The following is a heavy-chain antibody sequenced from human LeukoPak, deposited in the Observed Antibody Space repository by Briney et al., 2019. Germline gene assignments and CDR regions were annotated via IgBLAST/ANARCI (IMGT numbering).Heavy chain of an antibody. V-gene: IGHV4-31*03. CDR1: GGSVSSGSHY. Sequence: TSETLSLTCTVSGGSVSSGSHYWSWIRQDPGKGLEWIGYISSSGSTYYNPSLRSRVAISLDTSDNQFSLRLSSVTAADTAVYYCASSGSNRGRSYYYYGMDVWGQGTTVTVSS. D-gene: IGHD1-26*01. J-gene: IGHJ6*02. CDR2: ISSSGST. CDR3: ASSGSNRGRSYYYYGMDV.